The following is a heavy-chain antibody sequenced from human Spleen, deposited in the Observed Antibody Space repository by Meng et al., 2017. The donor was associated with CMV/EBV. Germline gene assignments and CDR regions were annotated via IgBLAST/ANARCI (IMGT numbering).Heavy chain of an antibody. V-gene: IGHV3-21*01. J-gene: IGHJ6*01. D-gene: IGHD3-22*01. CDR3: ARIDGMDV. Sequence: ATGKGLEWVSSISSSSSYIYYADSVKGRFTISRDNAKNSLYLQMNSLRAEDTAVYYCARIDGMDVWGQGTTVTVAS. CDR2: ISSSSSYI.